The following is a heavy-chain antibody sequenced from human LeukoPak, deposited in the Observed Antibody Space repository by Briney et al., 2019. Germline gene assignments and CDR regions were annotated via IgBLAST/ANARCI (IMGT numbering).Heavy chain of an antibody. J-gene: IGHJ4*02. V-gene: IGHV4-34*01. Sequence: SETLSLTCAVYGGSLSGYYWSWIRQPPGEGLEWIGEIYHSGSTNYNPSLKSRVTMSVDTSKNQFSLKLTSVTAADTAVYYCARRTLRGVIKYWGQGTLVTVSS. D-gene: IGHD3-10*01. CDR2: IYHSGST. CDR1: GGSLSGYY. CDR3: ARRTLRGVIKY.